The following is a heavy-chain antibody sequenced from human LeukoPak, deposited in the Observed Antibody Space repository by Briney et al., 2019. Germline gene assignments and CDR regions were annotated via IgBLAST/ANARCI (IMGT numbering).Heavy chain of an antibody. CDR1: GFTFDGYN. Sequence: GGSLRLSCAASGFTFDGYNFNWVRQAAGKGLEWVASISTSGRYINYAGSVRGRFTISRDNRKNLVFLQMNGLRVDDTATYYCARWLDGYTPLDFWGQGSAVAVFS. CDR2: ISTSGRYI. CDR3: ARWLDGYTPLDF. D-gene: IGHD5-24*01. J-gene: IGHJ4*02. V-gene: IGHV3-21*04.